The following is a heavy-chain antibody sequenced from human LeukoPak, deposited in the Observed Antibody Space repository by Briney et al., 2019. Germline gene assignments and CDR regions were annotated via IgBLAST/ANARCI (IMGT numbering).Heavy chain of an antibody. J-gene: IGHJ4*02. V-gene: IGHV3-7*03. CDR3: AKDLGPGSMATSPGFDY. CDR2: IKPDGGEK. D-gene: IGHD5-24*01. Sequence: GGSLRLSCEGSGFTFGYYWMTWVRQAPGKGLEWVANIKPDGGEKHYADSVGGRFTISRDNAKNSLYLQMNSLRAEDTALYYCAKDLGPGSMATSPGFDYWGQGTLVTVSS. CDR1: GFTFGYYW.